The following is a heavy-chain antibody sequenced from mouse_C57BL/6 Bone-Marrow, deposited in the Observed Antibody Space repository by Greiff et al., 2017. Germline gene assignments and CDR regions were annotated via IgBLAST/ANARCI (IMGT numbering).Heavy chain of an antibody. CDR1: GFTFSDAW. CDR2: IRNKANNPAT. CDR3: TRTATAFDV. Sequence: EVQLQESGGGLVQPGGSMKLSCAASGFTFSDAWMDWVRQSPEKGLEWVAEIRNKANNPATYYAESVKGRFTISRDDSKSSVYLQMNSLRAEDTGIYYCTRTATAFDVWGTGTTVTVSS. V-gene: IGHV6-6*01. J-gene: IGHJ1*03. D-gene: IGHD1-2*01.